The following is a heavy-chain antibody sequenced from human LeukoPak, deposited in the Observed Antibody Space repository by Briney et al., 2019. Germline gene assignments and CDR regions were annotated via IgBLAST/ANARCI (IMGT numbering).Heavy chain of an antibody. J-gene: IGHJ4*02. V-gene: IGHV3-23*01. CDR2: ISAGGDST. Sequence: RGSPRLSCAASGFTFSSYAMSWVRQAPGKGLEWVSAISAGGDSTFYADSVKGRFTISRDNSNNTLCLQMNSLRAEDTAVYYCARDAPGGNVFDYWGQGTL. CDR1: GFTFSSYA. CDR3: ARDAPGGNVFDY. D-gene: IGHD4-23*01.